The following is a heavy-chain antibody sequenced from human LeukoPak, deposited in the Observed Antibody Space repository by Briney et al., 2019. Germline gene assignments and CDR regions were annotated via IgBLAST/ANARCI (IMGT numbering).Heavy chain of an antibody. Sequence: ASVKVSCKASGYTFTSYGISWVRQAPGQGLEWMGWISAYNGNTNYAQKLQGRVTMTTDTSTSTAHMELRSLRSDDTAVYYCAREMYGSGWYNYYYYYYMDVWGKGTTVTVSS. CDR3: AREMYGSGWYNYYYYYYMDV. D-gene: IGHD6-19*01. CDR1: GYTFTSYG. CDR2: ISAYNGNT. V-gene: IGHV1-18*01. J-gene: IGHJ6*03.